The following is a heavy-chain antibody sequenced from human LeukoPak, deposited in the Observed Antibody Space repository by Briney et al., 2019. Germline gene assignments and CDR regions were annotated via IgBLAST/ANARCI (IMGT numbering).Heavy chain of an antibody. CDR1: GGTFSSYT. D-gene: IGHD2-15*01. Sequence: GASVKVSCKASGGTFSSYTISWVRQAPGQGLEWMGGIITMFGTTNYAQKFRGRVTITADKSTSTAYMELSSLRSEDTAVYYCARGRAAINWFDPWGQGTLVTVSS. CDR2: IITMFGTT. CDR3: ARGRAAINWFDP. J-gene: IGHJ5*02. V-gene: IGHV1-69*06.